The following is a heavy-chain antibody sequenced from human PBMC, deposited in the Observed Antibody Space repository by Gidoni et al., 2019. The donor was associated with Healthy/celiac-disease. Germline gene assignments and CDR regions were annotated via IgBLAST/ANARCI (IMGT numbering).Heavy chain of an antibody. J-gene: IGHJ5*02. CDR2: IIPIFGTA. Sequence: QVQLVQSGPELKTPGSSVNVSCKPSGVTFRSYAISWVRQAPGQGLEWMGGIIPIFGTANYAQKFQGRVTITADESTSTAYMELSSLRSEDTAVYYCAREAKRGYSYVFDPWGQGTLVTVSS. CDR3: AREAKRGYSYVFDP. V-gene: IGHV1-69*01. CDR1: GVTFRSYA. D-gene: IGHD5-18*01.